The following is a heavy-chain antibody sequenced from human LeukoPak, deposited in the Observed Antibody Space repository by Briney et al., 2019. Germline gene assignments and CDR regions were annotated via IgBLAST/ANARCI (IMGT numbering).Heavy chain of an antibody. CDR2: INPNSGGT. CDR1: GYTFTGYY. Sequence: ASVKVSCKASGYTFTGYYMHWVRQAPGQGLEWMGWINPNSGGTNYAQKFQGRVTMTRDTSISTAYMELSRLRSDGTAVYYCAKTQYSSGWSPFDPWGQGTLVTVSS. J-gene: IGHJ5*02. CDR3: AKTQYSSGWSPFDP. V-gene: IGHV1-2*02. D-gene: IGHD6-19*01.